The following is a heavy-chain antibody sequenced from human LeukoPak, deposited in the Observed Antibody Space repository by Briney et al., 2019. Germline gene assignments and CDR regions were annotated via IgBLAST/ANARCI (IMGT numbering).Heavy chain of an antibody. CDR3: ARDQYCSSTSCYDWFDP. CDR2: INPSSGGT. Sequence: GASVKVSCKASGYTFTGYYMHWVRQAPGQGLEWMGWINPSSGGTNYAQKFQGRVTMTRDTSISTAYMELSRLRSDDTAVYYCARDQYCSSTSCYDWFDPWGQGTLVTVSS. CDR1: GYTFTGYY. J-gene: IGHJ5*02. D-gene: IGHD2-2*01. V-gene: IGHV1-2*02.